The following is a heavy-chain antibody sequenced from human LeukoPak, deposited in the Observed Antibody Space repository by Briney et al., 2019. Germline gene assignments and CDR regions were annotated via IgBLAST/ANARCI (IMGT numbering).Heavy chain of an antibody. CDR2: IIPIFGAA. Sequence: SVKVSCKASGGTFSSYAISWVRQAPGQGLEWMGGIIPIFGAANYAQKFQGRVTITADESTSTAYMELSSLRSEDTAVYYCAREDSSTSCFDYWGQGTLVTVSS. CDR1: GGTFSSYA. J-gene: IGHJ4*02. D-gene: IGHD2-2*01. V-gene: IGHV1-69*13. CDR3: AREDSSTSCFDY.